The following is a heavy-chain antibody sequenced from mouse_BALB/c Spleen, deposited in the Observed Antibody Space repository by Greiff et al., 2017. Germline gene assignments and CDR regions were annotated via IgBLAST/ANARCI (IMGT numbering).Heavy chain of an antibody. J-gene: IGHJ1*01. D-gene: IGHD1-1*01. V-gene: IGHV1-7*01. CDR2: INPSTGYT. Sequence: QVHVKQSGAELAKPGASVKMSCKASGYTFTSYWMHWVKQRPGQGLEWIGYINPSTGYTEYNQKFKDKATLTADKSSSTAYMQLSSLTSEDSAVYYCARGDYYGSRGYFDVWGAGTTVTVSS. CDR3: ARGDYYGSRGYFDV. CDR1: GYTFTSYW.